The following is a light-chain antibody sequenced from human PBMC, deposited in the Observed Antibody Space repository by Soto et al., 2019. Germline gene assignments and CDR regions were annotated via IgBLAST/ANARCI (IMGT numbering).Light chain of an antibody. J-gene: IGKJ1*01. CDR1: QSVSSK. CDR2: GAS. Sequence: EIVLTQSPGTLSLSPGERATLSCRASQSVSSKLAWYQQNPGQAPRLLIYGASSRATGIPDRFSGSGSGTDFTLTISSLEPEDFAVYYCQQYDSSPRTFGQGTKVEIK. CDR3: QQYDSSPRT. V-gene: IGKV3-20*01.